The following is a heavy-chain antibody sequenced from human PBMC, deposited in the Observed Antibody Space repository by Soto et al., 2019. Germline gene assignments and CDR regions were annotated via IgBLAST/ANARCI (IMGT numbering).Heavy chain of an antibody. D-gene: IGHD2-21*01. CDR1: GVPISNYDW. J-gene: IGHJ5*02. CDR3: ARGTLIGSSTRNCFDP. CDR2: IYHNGRT. V-gene: IGHV4-4*02. Sequence: DLEESGPGLVRPSGTLSLTCNVSGVPISNYDWWTWVRQTPGKGMEGIGEIYHNGRTNYNPSRKSRVSLTVAKSKNQSSLNLQSLTAADTAVYYCARGTLIGSSTRNCFDPWGQGTQVTVSS.